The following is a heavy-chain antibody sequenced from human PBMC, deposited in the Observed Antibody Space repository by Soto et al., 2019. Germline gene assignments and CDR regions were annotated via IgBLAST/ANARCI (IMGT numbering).Heavy chain of an antibody. Sequence: GGSLRLSCAASGFTVSSNYMSWVHQAPGKGLEWVSVIYSGGSTYYADSVKGRFTISRHNSKNTLYLQMNSLRAEDTAVYYCARDNTSAFDIWGQGTMVTVSS. CDR1: GFTVSSNY. CDR3: ARDNTSAFDI. D-gene: IGHD3-16*01. J-gene: IGHJ3*02. CDR2: IYSGGST. V-gene: IGHV3-53*04.